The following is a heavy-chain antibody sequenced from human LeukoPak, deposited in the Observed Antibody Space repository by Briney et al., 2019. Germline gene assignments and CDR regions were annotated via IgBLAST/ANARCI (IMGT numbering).Heavy chain of an antibody. V-gene: IGHV1-2*02. J-gene: IGHJ4*02. Sequence: ASVKVSCKASGYTFTGYYMHWVRQAPGQGLEWMGWINPNSGGTNYAQKFQGRVTMTRDTSISTAYMELSRLRSDDTAVYYCARDGGWEEWELRFDYGGQGTGHRLL. D-gene: IGHD1-26*01. CDR1: GYTFTGYY. CDR2: INPNSGGT. CDR3: ARDGGWEEWELRFDY.